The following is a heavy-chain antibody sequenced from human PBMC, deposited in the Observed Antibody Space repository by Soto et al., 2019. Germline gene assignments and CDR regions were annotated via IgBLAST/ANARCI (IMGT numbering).Heavy chain of an antibody. CDR3: GRGPSPRAPAGGTPYYYAMDV. D-gene: IGHD2-2*01. J-gene: IGHJ6*02. V-gene: IGHV1-8*02. CDR2: MDPINGAT. Sequence: ASVKVSCKASGYDFTAYDINWVRQASGQGLEWMGWMDPINGATGTARRFQGRVSMTRNTDTGTAYLELTSLRSDDTAVYFCGRGPSPRAPAGGTPYYYAMDVWGQGTTVTVSS. CDR1: GYDFTAYD.